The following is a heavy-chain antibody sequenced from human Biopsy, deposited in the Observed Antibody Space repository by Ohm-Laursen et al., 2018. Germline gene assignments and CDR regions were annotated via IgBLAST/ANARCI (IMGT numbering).Heavy chain of an antibody. CDR3: ARGQDSSYLAYGMDV. D-gene: IGHD6-19*01. CDR2: VYNGGIT. CDR1: GGSIISYY. J-gene: IGHJ6*02. Sequence: SQTLSLTCSVSGGSIISYYWTWIRQPPGKGLEWIGHVYNGGITNYNSSLKSRVTISVDTSKNQFSLTVRSVTAADTAMYYCARGQDSSYLAYGMDVWGQGTTVTVSS. V-gene: IGHV4-59*12.